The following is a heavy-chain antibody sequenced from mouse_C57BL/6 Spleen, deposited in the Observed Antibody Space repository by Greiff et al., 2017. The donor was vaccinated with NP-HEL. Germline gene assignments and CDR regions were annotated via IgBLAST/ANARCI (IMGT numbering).Heavy chain of an antibody. CDR2: INYDGSST. CDR1: GFTFSDYY. Sequence: EVMLVESEGGLVQPGSSMKLSCTASGFTFSDYYMAWVRQVPEKGLEWVANINYDGSSTYYLDSLKSRFIISRDNAKNILYLQMSSLKSEDTATYYCARDSGYFDVWGTGTTVTVSS. CDR3: ARDSGYFDV. V-gene: IGHV5-16*01. J-gene: IGHJ1*03.